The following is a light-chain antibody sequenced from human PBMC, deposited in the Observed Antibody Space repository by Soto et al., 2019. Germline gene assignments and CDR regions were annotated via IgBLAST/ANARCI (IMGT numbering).Light chain of an antibody. V-gene: IGKV3-11*01. CDR3: QQRSTWPWT. J-gene: IGKJ2*01. CDR2: DAS. CDR1: QSVSRS. Sequence: EIVLTQSPATLSLSPGERATLSCRASQSVSRSLARYQQKPGQAPRLLIYDASNRATGIPARFSGGGSGTDFTLTISSLEPEDFAVYYCQQRSTWPWTFGLGTKLEIK.